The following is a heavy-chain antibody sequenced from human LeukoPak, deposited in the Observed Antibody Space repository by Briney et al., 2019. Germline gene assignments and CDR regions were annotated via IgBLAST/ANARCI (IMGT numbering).Heavy chain of an antibody. CDR1: GFTFSSYA. J-gene: IGHJ4*02. Sequence: GGSLRLSCAVSGFTFSSYAMSWVRQAPGKGLEWVSSISAGGGNTNYADSVKGRFTISRENPKNTLYLQMNSLRAEDTAVYYCAKEKYYGSDWGQGTLVTVSS. CDR2: ISAGGGNT. D-gene: IGHD3-10*01. CDR3: AKEKYYGSD. V-gene: IGHV3-23*01.